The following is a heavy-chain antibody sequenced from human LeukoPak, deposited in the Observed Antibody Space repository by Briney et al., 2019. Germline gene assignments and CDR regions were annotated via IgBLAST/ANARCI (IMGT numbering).Heavy chain of an antibody. CDR2: IKHDGSDK. Sequence: GGSLRLSCAASGFTFSSYWFSWVRQAPGKGLEWVANIKHDGSDKYYVDSVKGRFTISRDDAKSSLYLQMNSLSAEDTAVYYCARGHTTVSGVYWGQGTLVTVSS. V-gene: IGHV3-7*01. D-gene: IGHD1-1*01. J-gene: IGHJ4*02. CDR1: GFTFSSYW. CDR3: ARGHTTVSGVY.